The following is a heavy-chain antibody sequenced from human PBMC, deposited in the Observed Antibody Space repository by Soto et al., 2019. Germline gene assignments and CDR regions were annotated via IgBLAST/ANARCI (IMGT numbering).Heavy chain of an antibody. CDR2: IYYSGST. Sequence: SETLSLTCTVSGGSISRGGYYWSWIRQHPGKGLEWIGYIYYSGSTYYNPSLKSRVTISVDTSKNQFSLKLSSVTAADTAVYYCARDSGGYCSGGSCAYAFDIWGQGTMVTVSS. CDR1: GGSISRGGYY. V-gene: IGHV4-31*03. J-gene: IGHJ3*02. D-gene: IGHD2-15*01. CDR3: ARDSGGYCSGGSCAYAFDI.